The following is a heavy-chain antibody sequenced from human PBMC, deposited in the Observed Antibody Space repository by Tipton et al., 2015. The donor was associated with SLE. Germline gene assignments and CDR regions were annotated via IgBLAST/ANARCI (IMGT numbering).Heavy chain of an antibody. CDR1: GFSFGDFY. D-gene: IGHD1-1*01. V-gene: IGHV3-11*04. J-gene: IGHJ3*01. CDR2: ISSTGSNV. CDR3: ARPLEELLLVHAFDL. Sequence: SLRLSCEASGFSFGDFYMSWIRQAPGRGREWISFISSTGSNVYYAESMKGRFTISRDNARKSVFLEIKSLRVDDTAVYYCARPLEELLLVHAFDLWGQGTPVTV.